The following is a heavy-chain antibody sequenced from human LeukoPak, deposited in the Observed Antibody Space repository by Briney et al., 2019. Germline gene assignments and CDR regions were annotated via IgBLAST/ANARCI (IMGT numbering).Heavy chain of an antibody. J-gene: IGHJ4*02. CDR3: ARDLGLGED. V-gene: IGHV3-48*01. Sequence: GGSLRLSCAASGFTFSSYSMNWVRQAPGKGLEWVSYISSSSSTIYYADSVKGRFTISRDNAKNSLYLQMNSLRAEDTAVYYCARDLGLGEDWGQGALVIVSS. CDR2: ISSSSSTI. CDR1: GFTFSSYS. D-gene: IGHD3-10*01.